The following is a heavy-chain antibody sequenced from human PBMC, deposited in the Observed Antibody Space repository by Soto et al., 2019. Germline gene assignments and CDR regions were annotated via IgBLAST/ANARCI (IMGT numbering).Heavy chain of an antibody. Sequence: PGGSLRLSCAASGFTFSSYAMSWVRQAPGKGLEWVSAISGSGGSTYYADSVKGRFTISRDNSKNTLYLQMNSLRAEDTAVYYCAKDPGQQLVFGALPEGMDVWGQGTTVTVSS. CDR1: GFTFSSYA. CDR3: AKDPGQQLVFGALPEGMDV. J-gene: IGHJ6*02. V-gene: IGHV3-23*01. D-gene: IGHD6-13*01. CDR2: ISGSGGST.